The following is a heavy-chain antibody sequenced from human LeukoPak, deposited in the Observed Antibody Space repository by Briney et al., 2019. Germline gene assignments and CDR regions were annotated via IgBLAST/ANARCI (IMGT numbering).Heavy chain of an antibody. Sequence: SETLSLTCAVYGGSFSGYYWNWIRQPPGKGLEWLGEISHGGNTKYNPSLKSRVTISVDTSKNQFSLKLSSVTAADTAVYYCARTGNNFKDTFDSWGQGTLVTVSS. CDR3: ARTGNNFKDTFDS. V-gene: IGHV4-34*01. CDR2: ISHGGNT. J-gene: IGHJ4*02. D-gene: IGHD1-20*01. CDR1: GGSFSGYY.